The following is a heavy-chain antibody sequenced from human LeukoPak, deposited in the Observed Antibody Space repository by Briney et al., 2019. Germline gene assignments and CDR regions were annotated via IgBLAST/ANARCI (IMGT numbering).Heavy chain of an antibody. CDR3: ARLGGRDGYTPRNWFDP. Sequence: NASETLSLTCTVSGGSISSYYWSWIRQPPGKGLEWIGYIYTSGSTNYNPSLKSRVTISVDTSKNQFSLKLSSVTAADTAVYYCARLGGRDGYTPRNWFDPWGQGTLVTVSS. V-gene: IGHV4-4*09. CDR2: IYTSGST. D-gene: IGHD5-24*01. CDR1: GGSISSYY. J-gene: IGHJ5*02.